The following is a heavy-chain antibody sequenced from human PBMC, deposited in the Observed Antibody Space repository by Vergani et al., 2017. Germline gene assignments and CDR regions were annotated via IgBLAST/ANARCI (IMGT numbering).Heavy chain of an antibody. D-gene: IGHD6-19*01. CDR3: AGHSTVEWLVRLGGIDH. CDR1: GASIRSSNYY. V-gene: IGHV4-39*01. Sequence: QLQLQESGPGLVKPSATLSLTCSVSGASIRSSNYYWGRIRQPPGKGLEWIASIYYSGSTYYNLSLKSRVTISVDTSKNQFSLKLSSVTAADTAVYFCAGHSTVEWLVRLGGIDHWGQGILVTVSS. J-gene: IGHJ5*02. CDR2: IYYSGST.